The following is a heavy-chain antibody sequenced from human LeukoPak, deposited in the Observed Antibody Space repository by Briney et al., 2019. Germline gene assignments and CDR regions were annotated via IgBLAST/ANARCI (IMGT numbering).Heavy chain of an antibody. CDR3: ARGATGY. V-gene: IGHV3-30-3*01. CDR1: GFTFSSYA. J-gene: IGHJ4*02. CDR2: ISYDGSNK. Sequence: GGSLRLSCAASGFTFSSYAMHWVRQAPGKGLEWVAVISYDGSNKYYADSVKGRFTISRDNSKNTLYLQMNSLRAEDTAVYYCARGATGYWGQGTLVTVSS.